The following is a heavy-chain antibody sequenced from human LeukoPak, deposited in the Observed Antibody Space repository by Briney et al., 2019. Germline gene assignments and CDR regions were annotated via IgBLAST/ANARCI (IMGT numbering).Heavy chain of an antibody. Sequence: SETLSLMCSASGASMRHHYWTWVRQPPGKRLEWIGFTFHNGTSKYNPSLKNRLTMSVDSSRRQVSLKLNSVTPADTAVYFCVRGNGWYEPWGQGTLVIVSS. CDR1: GASMRHHY. CDR2: TFHNGTS. CDR3: VRGNGWYEP. J-gene: IGHJ5*02. V-gene: IGHV4-59*11.